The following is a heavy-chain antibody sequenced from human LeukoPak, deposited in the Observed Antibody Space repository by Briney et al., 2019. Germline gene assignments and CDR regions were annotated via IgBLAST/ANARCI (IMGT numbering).Heavy chain of an antibody. D-gene: IGHD6-19*01. CDR2: ISAYNGNT. V-gene: IGHV1-18*01. CDR3: ARSKKAGVGVAGTGWYFDP. J-gene: IGHJ5*02. CDR1: GYTFSSYG. Sequence: ASVKVSCKASGYTFSSYGISWVRQAPGQGLEWMGWISAYNGNTNYAQKFQGRVTMTTDTSTSTAYMEVRSLRSDDTAVYFCARSKKAGVGVAGTGWYFDPWGQGTLVTVSS.